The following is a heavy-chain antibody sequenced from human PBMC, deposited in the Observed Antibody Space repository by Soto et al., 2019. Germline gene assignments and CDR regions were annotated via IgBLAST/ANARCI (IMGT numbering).Heavy chain of an antibody. J-gene: IGHJ6*02. Sequence: QVHLVQSGAEGKKPGSSVKVSCKTSGGSFNNYAVSWVRQAPGQGLEWMGGIIPNFDTPNYAQKFQDRVTIIADESTSTVYMELRRLRSNDTAVYYCAVAMVREILIFESSGMHVWGQGTTVIVSS. CDR3: AVAMVREILIFESSGMHV. CDR1: GGSFNNYA. CDR2: IIPNFDTP. V-gene: IGHV1-69*01. D-gene: IGHD3-10*01.